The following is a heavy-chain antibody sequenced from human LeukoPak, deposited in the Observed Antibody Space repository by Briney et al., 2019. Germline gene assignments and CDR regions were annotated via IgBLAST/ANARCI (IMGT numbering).Heavy chain of an antibody. D-gene: IGHD3-22*01. CDR2: IKNGGSTT. Sequence: GGSLRLSCAASGFTFSGYWMHWVRQAPGKGLVWVSRIKNGGSTTYYADSVKGRFTISRDNANNTLYLQMNSLISEDAAVYLWARDGYFSYWGQGTLVTVSS. J-gene: IGHJ4*02. V-gene: IGHV3-74*01. CDR3: ARDGYFSY. CDR1: GFTFSGYW.